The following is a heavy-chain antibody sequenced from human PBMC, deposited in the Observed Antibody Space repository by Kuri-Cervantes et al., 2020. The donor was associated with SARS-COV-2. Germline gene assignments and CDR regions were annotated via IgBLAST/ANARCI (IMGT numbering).Heavy chain of an antibody. CDR2: IYYSGST. J-gene: IGHJ5*02. CDR1: GGSISSSSYY. Sequence: SETLSLTCTVSGGSISSSSYYWGWIRQPPGKGLEWIGSIYYSGSTYYNPSLKSRVTISVGTSKNQFSLKLSSVTAADTAVYYCARHMEENERATNWFDPWGQGTLVTVSS. CDR3: ARHMEENERATNWFDP. D-gene: IGHD2/OR15-2a*01. V-gene: IGHV4-39*01.